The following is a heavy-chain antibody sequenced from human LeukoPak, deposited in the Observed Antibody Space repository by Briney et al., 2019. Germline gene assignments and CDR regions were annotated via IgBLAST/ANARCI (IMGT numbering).Heavy chain of an antibody. J-gene: IGHJ6*03. CDR1: GFTFDIAW. CDR2: IKSKNDGAAT. V-gene: IGHV3-15*01. Sequence: GGSLRLSCAVSGFTFDIAWMNWVRQAPGEGLEWVGRIKSKNDGAATDYAAPVRGRFTISTDDSKNTLYLQMNSLKTEDTAVYYCVTRDAYKPRYFMDVWGKGTTVTASS. D-gene: IGHD5-24*01. CDR3: VTRDAYKPRYFMDV.